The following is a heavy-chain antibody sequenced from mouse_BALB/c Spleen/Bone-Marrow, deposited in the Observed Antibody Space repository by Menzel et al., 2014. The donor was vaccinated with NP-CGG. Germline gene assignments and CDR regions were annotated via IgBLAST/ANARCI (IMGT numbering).Heavy chain of an antibody. V-gene: IGHV2-2*02. CDR2: IWSGGST. J-gene: IGHJ4*01. CDR1: GFSLTSSG. Sequence: VQLQESGPGLVQPSQSLSIPCTVSGFSLTSSGVHWVRQSPGKGLEWLGVIWSGGSTDYNAAFISSLSISKDNSKSQVFLKMNSLQANDTAIYYCARTYYYGMDYWGQGTSVTVSS. CDR3: ARTYYYGMDY.